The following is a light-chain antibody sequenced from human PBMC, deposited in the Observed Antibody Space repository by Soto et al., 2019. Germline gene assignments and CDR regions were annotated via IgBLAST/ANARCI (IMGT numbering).Light chain of an antibody. CDR2: EVS. CDR3: CSYAGTYSYV. J-gene: IGLJ1*01. V-gene: IGLV2-14*01. CDR1: SSDVGGYNY. Sequence: QSVLTQPASVSGSPGQSITISCTGTSSDVGGYNYVSWYQQHPGKAPKLKIYEVSNRPSGVSNRFSGSKSGNTASLTISGLQAEDEADYYCCSYAGTYSYVFGTGTKVTVL.